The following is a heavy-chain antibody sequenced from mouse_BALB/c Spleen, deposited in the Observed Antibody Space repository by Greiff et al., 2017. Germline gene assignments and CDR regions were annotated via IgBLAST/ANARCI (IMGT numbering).Heavy chain of an antibody. CDR1: GYSFTSYW. J-gene: IGHJ3*01. CDR3: TRRRNDGFAY. CDR2: IYPGNSDT. Sequence: VQLQQSGTVLARPGASVKMSCKASGYSFTSYWMHWVKQRPGQGLEWIGAIYPGNSDTSYNQKFKGKAKLTAVTSASTAYMELSSLTNEDSAVYYCTRRRNDGFAYWGQGTLGTVSA. V-gene: IGHV1-5*01.